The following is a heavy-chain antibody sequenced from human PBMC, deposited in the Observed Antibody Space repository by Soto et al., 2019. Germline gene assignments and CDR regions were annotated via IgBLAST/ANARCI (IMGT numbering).Heavy chain of an antibody. J-gene: IGHJ4*02. D-gene: IGHD3-10*01. Sequence: GGSLRLSCAASGFTFSSYAISWVRQTPGKGLEWVSAISVIGGTTYYADSVKGRFTISRDNSQNTLYLQMNSLRAEDTAVYYCAKEGNLVRGPDYWGPGTLVTVSS. CDR1: GFTFSSYA. V-gene: IGHV3-23*01. CDR3: AKEGNLVRGPDY. CDR2: ISVIGGTT.